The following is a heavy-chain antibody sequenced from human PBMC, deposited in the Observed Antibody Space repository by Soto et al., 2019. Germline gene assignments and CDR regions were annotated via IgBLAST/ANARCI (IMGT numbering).Heavy chain of an antibody. CDR1: GYTFTSYG. V-gene: IGHV1-18*01. J-gene: IGHJ4*02. Sequence: ASVTVSCKASGYTFTSYGISWVRQAPGQGLEWMGWISAYNGNTNYAQKLQGRVTMTTDTSTSTAYMELRSLRSDDTAVYYCARGGDSSGWLYYFDYWGQGTLVTVSS. CDR3: ARGGDSSGWLYYFDY. D-gene: IGHD6-19*01. CDR2: ISAYNGNT.